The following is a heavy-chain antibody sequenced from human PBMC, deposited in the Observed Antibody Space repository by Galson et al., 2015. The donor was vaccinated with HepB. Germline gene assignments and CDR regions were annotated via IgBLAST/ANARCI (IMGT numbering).Heavy chain of an antibody. CDR2: ISGIGGNGADT. Sequence: SLRLSCAASGFTFKTSAMSWVRQVPGKGLEWVATISGIGGNGADTYYADSVKGRFTVSRDNSVNTLFLQMNSLRAEDTASYYCAKLGDCIGIGCPKSTHYYYYYFYMDVWGEGTTVTVSS. V-gene: IGHV3-23*01. J-gene: IGHJ6*03. D-gene: IGHD2-15*01. CDR3: AKLGDCIGIGCPKSTHYYYYYFYMDV. CDR1: GFTFKTSA.